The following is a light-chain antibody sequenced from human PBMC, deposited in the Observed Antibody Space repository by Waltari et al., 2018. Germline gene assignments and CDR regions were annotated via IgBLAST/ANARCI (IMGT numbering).Light chain of an antibody. CDR1: QSLSTD. J-gene: IGKJ4*01. CDR2: DAF. V-gene: IGKV3-11*01. CDR3: QQRSKWPRT. Sequence: IVLTQSPATLSLSPGEGATLSCRASQSLSTDLAWYQQKYGQAPRLLIYDAFNRATGIPARFSGSGSGTDFTLTISSLEPEDFAVYYCQQRSKWPRTFGGGTKVEIK.